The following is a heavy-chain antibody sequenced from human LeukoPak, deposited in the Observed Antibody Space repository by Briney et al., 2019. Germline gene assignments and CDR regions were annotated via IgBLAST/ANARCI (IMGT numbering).Heavy chain of an antibody. Sequence: GSLRLSCAASGFTFSSYAMSWVRQAPGKGLEWVSAISGSGGSTYYADSVKGRFTISRDNSKNTLYLQMNSLRAEDTAVYYCAKGTRFIVVPAAIGRFDYWGQGTLVTVSS. CDR2: ISGSGGST. CDR3: AKGTRFIVVPAAIGRFDY. CDR1: GFTFSSYA. J-gene: IGHJ4*02. D-gene: IGHD2-2*02. V-gene: IGHV3-23*01.